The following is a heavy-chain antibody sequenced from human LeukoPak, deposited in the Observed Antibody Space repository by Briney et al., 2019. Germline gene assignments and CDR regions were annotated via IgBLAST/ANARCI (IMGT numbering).Heavy chain of an antibody. D-gene: IGHD3-10*01. CDR3: ARARSGSYYNAKYYLDY. CDR1: GYTFTGYY. J-gene: IGHJ4*02. V-gene: IGHV1-2*06. Sequence: ASVKVSCKASGYTFTGYYMHWVRQAPGQGLEWMGRINPNSGGTNYAQKFQGRVTMTRDTSISTAYMELSRLRSDDTAVYYCARARSGSYYNAKYYLDYWGQGTLVTVSS. CDR2: INPNSGGT.